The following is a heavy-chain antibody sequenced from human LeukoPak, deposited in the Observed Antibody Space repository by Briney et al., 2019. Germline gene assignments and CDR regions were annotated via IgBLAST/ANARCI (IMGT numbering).Heavy chain of an antibody. CDR2: IVPILGIA. CDR3: ARVDYVIYSRVFDF. J-gene: IGHJ6*02. V-gene: IGHV1-69*04. CDR1: GDTFSNYD. Sequence: SVKVSCKAFGDTFSNYDVSWVRQAPGQGLEWMGRIVPILGIANYAQNFQGRVTITADKSTSTAYMELSSLRSEDTAVYYCARVDYVIYSRVFDFGAQGPTVTVPS. D-gene: IGHD3-9*01.